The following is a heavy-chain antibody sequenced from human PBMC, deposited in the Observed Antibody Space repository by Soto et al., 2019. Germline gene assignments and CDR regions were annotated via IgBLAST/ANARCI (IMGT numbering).Heavy chain of an antibody. J-gene: IGHJ5*02. CDR1: GGSISSSSYY. V-gene: IGHV4-39*01. D-gene: IGHD1-26*01. CDR3: ARQSPDYLGSVGWFDP. CDR2: IYYSGTT. Sequence: SETLSLTCTVSGGSISSSSYYWVWIRQPPGKGLEWIRSIYYSGTTYYNPSLKSRVTISVDTSKNQFSLKLRSVTAADTAVYYCARQSPDYLGSVGWFDPWGQGTLVTVSS.